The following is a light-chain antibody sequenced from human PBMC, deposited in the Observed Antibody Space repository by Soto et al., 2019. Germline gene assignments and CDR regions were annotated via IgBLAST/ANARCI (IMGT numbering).Light chain of an antibody. V-gene: IGKV3-15*01. Sequence: EIVMTQSPATLSVSPGERATLSCRASQSVSSNLAWYQQKPGQAPRLLIYGASTRATGIPARFSGSGSGTEFTLTISSRQSEDFAVYSFQQYNNWPQTFGQGTKVEIK. J-gene: IGKJ1*01. CDR3: QQYNNWPQT. CDR2: GAS. CDR1: QSVSSN.